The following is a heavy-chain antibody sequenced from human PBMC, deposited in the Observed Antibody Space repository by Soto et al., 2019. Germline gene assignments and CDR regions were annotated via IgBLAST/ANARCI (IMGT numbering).Heavy chain of an antibody. Sequence: SETLSLTCTVSGGSISSGGYYWSWIRQHPGKGLEWIGYIYYSGSTYYNPSLKSRVTISVDTSKNQFSLKLSSVTAADTAVYYCARRGVEDGPNAAFDIWGQGTMATVSS. CDR2: IYYSGST. J-gene: IGHJ3*02. CDR1: GGSISSGGYY. V-gene: IGHV4-31*03. D-gene: IGHD1-1*01. CDR3: ARRGVEDGPNAAFDI.